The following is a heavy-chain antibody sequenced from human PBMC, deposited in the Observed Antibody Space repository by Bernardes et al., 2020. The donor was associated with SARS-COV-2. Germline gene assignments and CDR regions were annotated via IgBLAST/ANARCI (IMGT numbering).Heavy chain of an antibody. D-gene: IGHD1-26*01. Sequence: SETLSLTCAVSGASISSNNYYWAWIRQSPGKGLEWIGTIYYTKTIYYNPSLKSRVTISVDTSKTQFSLKLSSVTAADTAVYYCARHPPREWAILGEFDYWGQGTLVTVSS. J-gene: IGHJ4*02. CDR2: IYYTKTI. V-gene: IGHV4-39*01. CDR1: GASISSNNYY. CDR3: ARHPPREWAILGEFDY.